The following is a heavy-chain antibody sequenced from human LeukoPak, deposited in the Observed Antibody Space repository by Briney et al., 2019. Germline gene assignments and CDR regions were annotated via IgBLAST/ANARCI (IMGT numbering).Heavy chain of an antibody. V-gene: IGHV4-38-2*02. J-gene: IGHJ6*03. CDR2: IYHSGRT. Sequence: SETLSLTCTVSGYSINSGYFWGWIRQPPLKGLEWIGSIYHSGRTYYNPSLKSRVTISVDTSKNQFSLKLSSVTAADTAVYYCARQKGYYYYYYMDVWGKGTTVTVSS. CDR3: ARQKGYYYYYYMDV. CDR1: GYSINSGYF.